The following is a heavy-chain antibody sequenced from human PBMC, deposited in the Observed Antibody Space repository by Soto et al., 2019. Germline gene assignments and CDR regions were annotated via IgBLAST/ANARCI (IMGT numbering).Heavy chain of an antibody. Sequence: QVQLVQSGAEVKKPGASVTVSCKASEYSFNTYAMHWVRQAPGQRLERLAWINAGNVNTKYSQKFQGRLTVTRDTFVSTASIELCGLTFEDTSLYCCAIDIGQHLVMMRYYFAMEAWGQGTTVTVSS. D-gene: IGHD6-6*01. CDR3: AIDIGQHLVMMRYYFAMEA. V-gene: IGHV1-3*01. CDR2: INAGNVNT. CDR1: EYSFNTYA. J-gene: IGHJ6*02.